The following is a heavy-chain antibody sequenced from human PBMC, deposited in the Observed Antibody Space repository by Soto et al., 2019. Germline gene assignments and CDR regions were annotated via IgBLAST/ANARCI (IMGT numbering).Heavy chain of an antibody. V-gene: IGHV4-59*01. CDR2: IYDSGST. CDR1: GGSISTSY. Sequence: NPSETLSLTCTVSGGSISTSYWSWIRQPPGKGLEWIAYIYDSGSTNYNPSLKSRVTISVDTSKNQFSLKLTSVTAPDTAVYYCARAYSSSSSFDPWGQGTLVTVSS. D-gene: IGHD6-13*01. J-gene: IGHJ5*02. CDR3: ARAYSSSSSFDP.